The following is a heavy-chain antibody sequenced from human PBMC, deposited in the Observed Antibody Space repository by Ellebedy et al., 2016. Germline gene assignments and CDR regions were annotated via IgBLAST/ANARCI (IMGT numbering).Heavy chain of an antibody. Sequence: ASVKVSCKASGYTFTSYDINWVRQATGHGLEWMGWMNPNSGNTVYGQKFQGRVTMTRNASIRTASMELSSLRSEDTAVYYCARGGHFYDSSGYLNMAFDIWGQGTMVTVSS. D-gene: IGHD3-22*01. V-gene: IGHV1-8*01. CDR3: ARGGHFYDSSGYLNMAFDI. J-gene: IGHJ3*02. CDR1: GYTFTSYD. CDR2: MNPNSGNT.